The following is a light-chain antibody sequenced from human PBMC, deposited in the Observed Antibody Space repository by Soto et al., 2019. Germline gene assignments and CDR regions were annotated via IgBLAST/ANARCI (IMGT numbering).Light chain of an antibody. J-gene: IGKJ1*01. CDR2: AAS. Sequence: DIPMTQSPSSLSASVGDRVTITCRARQSISSYLNWYQQKPGKAPKLLIYAASSLQSGVPSRFSGSGSATDFTLTISSLQPEDFATYYCQQSYSTPRTFGQVTKVEIK. CDR3: QQSYSTPRT. V-gene: IGKV1-39*01. CDR1: QSISSY.